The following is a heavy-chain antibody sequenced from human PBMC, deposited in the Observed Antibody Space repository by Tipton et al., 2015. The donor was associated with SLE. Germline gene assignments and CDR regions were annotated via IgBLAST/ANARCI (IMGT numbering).Heavy chain of an antibody. D-gene: IGHD2-8*01. V-gene: IGHV3-11*01. CDR2: ISTSGSTI. Sequence: SLRLSCTSSGFRFGDYAVSWIRQAPGKGLEWVSYISTSGSTIKYADSVKGRFTISRDNAKNSLYLQMNSLRAEDTAVYYCARGYCSDGVCYGFGFFDYWGQGNLVTVSS. CDR1: GFRFGDYA. CDR3: ARGYCSDGVCYGFGFFDY. J-gene: IGHJ4*02.